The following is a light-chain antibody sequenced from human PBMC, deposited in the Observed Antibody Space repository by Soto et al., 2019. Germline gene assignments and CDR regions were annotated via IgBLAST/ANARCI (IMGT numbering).Light chain of an antibody. Sequence: HSALTQPPSASGTPGQSVTISCTGTNHDIGAYDFVSWYQHHPGKAPRLIIYEVVQRPSGVPDRFSGSKSGNTASLTVSGLQAADEADYFCTSYAGSNTYVFGSGTKVTVL. CDR2: EVV. V-gene: IGLV2-8*01. CDR1: NHDIGAYDF. J-gene: IGLJ1*01. CDR3: TSYAGSNTYV.